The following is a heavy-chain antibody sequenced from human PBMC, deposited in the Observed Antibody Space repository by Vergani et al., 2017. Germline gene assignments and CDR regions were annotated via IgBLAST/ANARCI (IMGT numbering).Heavy chain of an antibody. CDR3: ARDTHPMTTVVTGDY. V-gene: IGHV1-69*11. CDR1: GYTFTDYY. D-gene: IGHD4-23*01. J-gene: IGHJ4*02. Sequence: QVQLVQSGAEVKKPGATVKISCKVSGYTFTDYYMHWVQQAPGKGLEWMGRIIPILGTANYAQKFQGRVTITADESTSTAYMELSSLRSEDTAVYYCARDTHPMTTVVTGDYWGQGTLVTVSS. CDR2: IIPILGTA.